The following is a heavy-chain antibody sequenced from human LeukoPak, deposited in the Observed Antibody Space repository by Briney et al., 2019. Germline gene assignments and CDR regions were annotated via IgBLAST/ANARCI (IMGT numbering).Heavy chain of an antibody. Sequence: SVKVSCKASGGTFSSYAISWVRQAPGQGLEWMGGIIPIFGTANYAQKFQGRVTITADESTSTAYMELSSLRSEDTAVYYCARDHCSGGSCYSGYWGQGTLVTVPS. CDR2: IIPIFGTA. CDR1: GGTFSSYA. J-gene: IGHJ4*02. D-gene: IGHD2-15*01. CDR3: ARDHCSGGSCYSGY. V-gene: IGHV1-69*13.